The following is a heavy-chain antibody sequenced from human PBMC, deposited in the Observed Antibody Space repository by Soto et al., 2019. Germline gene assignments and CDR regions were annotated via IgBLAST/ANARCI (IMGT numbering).Heavy chain of an antibody. J-gene: IGHJ4*02. CDR2: FDPEDGET. CDR1: GYTLTELS. Sequence: ASVKVSCKVSGYTLTELSMHWVRQAPGKGLEWMGGFDPEDGETIYAQKFQGRVTMTEDTSTDTAYMELSSLRSEDTAVYYCATGPLGGRPPYYFDYWGQGTLVTVSS. V-gene: IGHV1-24*01. CDR3: ATGPLGGRPPYYFDY. D-gene: IGHD6-6*01.